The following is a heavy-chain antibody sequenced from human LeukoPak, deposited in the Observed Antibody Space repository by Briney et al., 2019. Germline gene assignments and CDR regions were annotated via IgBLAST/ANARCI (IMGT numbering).Heavy chain of an antibody. CDR1: GFTFSSYW. V-gene: IGHV3-7*01. Sequence: GGSLRLSCAASGFTFSSYWMSWVRQAPGKGVEWVANIKQDGSEKYYVDSGKGRFTISRDNAKNSLYLQMNSLRAEDTAVYYCARGSGRYYDLWSGYYTFDYWGQGTLVTVSS. CDR2: IKQDGSEK. CDR3: ARGSGRYYDLWSGYYTFDY. D-gene: IGHD3-3*01. J-gene: IGHJ4*02.